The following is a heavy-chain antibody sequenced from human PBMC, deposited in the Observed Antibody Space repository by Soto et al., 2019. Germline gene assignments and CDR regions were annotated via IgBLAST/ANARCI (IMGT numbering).Heavy chain of an antibody. V-gene: IGHV1-18*01. D-gene: IGHD2-15*01. Sequence: QVQLVQSRAEVKNPGASVKVSCKASGYTFTNYGVSWVRQAPGQGFEWMGWITPYTGNTHYAQRLQGRVTLTTDSSTSTAYMELSSLRPDDTALYYCARGVVGAPLDYWGQGSLVTVSS. J-gene: IGHJ4*02. CDR1: GYTFTNYG. CDR3: ARGVVGAPLDY. CDR2: ITPYTGNT.